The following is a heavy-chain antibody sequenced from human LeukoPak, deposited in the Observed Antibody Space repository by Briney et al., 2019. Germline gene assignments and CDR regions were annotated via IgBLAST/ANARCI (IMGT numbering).Heavy chain of an antibody. CDR3: ARSRSPRAWFDP. CDR1: GGSFSGYY. Sequence: SETLSLTCAVYGGSFSGYYWSWIRQPPGKGLEWIGEINHSGSTNYNPSLKSRVTISVDTSKNQFSLKLSSVTAADTAVYYCARSRSPRAWFDPWGQGTLVTVSS. V-gene: IGHV4-34*09. J-gene: IGHJ5*02. CDR2: INHSGST.